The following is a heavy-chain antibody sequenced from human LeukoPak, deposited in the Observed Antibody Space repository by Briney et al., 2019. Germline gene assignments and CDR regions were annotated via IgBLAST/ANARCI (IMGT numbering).Heavy chain of an antibody. CDR3: AKNGIAAAGTFPA. CDR2: IKQDGSEK. V-gene: IGHV3-7*01. Sequence: PGGSLRLSCAASGFTFSSYWMHWVRQAPGKGLEWVANIKQDGSEKYYVDSVKGRFTISRDNAKNSLYLQMDSLRAEDTAVYYCAKNGIAAAGTFPAWGQGTLVTVSS. D-gene: IGHD6-13*01. J-gene: IGHJ5*02. CDR1: GFTFSSYW.